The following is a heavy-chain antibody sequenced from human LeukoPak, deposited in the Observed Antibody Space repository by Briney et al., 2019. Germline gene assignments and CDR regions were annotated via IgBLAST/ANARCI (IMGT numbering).Heavy chain of an antibody. CDR1: GFNFNNYW. J-gene: IGHJ3*02. Sequence: GGSLRLSCAASGFNFNNYWMAWVRQAPGKGLEWVANVKGDGSEKNYVDSVKGRFTISRDNAKNSLYLQMNSLRAEDTAVYYCASGYYYDSSGYSDAFDIWGQGTMVTVSS. CDR3: ASGYYYDSSGYSDAFDI. CDR2: VKGDGSEK. V-gene: IGHV3-7*02. D-gene: IGHD3-22*01.